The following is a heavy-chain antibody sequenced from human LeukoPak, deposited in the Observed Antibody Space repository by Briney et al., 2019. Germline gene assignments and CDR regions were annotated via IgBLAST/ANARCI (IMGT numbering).Heavy chain of an antibody. Sequence: ASVKVSCKASGYTFTGYYMHWVRQAPGQGLEWMGWINPNSGGTNYAQKFQGRVTMTRDTSIATAYMELSRLRSDDTAVYYCARVFRSITARLDFDYWGQGTLVTVSS. CDR3: ARVFRSITARLDFDY. V-gene: IGHV1-2*02. D-gene: IGHD6-6*01. J-gene: IGHJ4*02. CDR2: INPNSGGT. CDR1: GYTFTGYY.